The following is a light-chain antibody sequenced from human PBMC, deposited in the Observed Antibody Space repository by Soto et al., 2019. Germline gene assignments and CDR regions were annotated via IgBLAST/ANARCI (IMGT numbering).Light chain of an antibody. Sequence: QSFLTQPASVSGTPGQSITISCTGTSSDVGSYKYVSWYQQHPDKAPKLLIYDVSNRPSGISNRFSGSKSGNTASLTISGLQAEDEADYYCSSYTSSSTLVVFGGGTKLTV. CDR2: DVS. J-gene: IGLJ2*01. CDR1: SSDVGSYKY. CDR3: SSYTSSSTLVV. V-gene: IGLV2-14*01.